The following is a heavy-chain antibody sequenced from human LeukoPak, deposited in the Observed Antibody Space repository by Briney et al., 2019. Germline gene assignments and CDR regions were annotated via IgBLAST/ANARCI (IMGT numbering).Heavy chain of an antibody. CDR3: ARGESQPYNWFDP. J-gene: IGHJ5*02. Sequence: PSETLSLTCTVSGDSISSGSYYWSWIRQPAGEGLEWIGYIYYSGSTNYNPSLKSRVTISVDTSKNQFSLKLSSVTAADTAVYYCARGESQPYNWFDPWGQGTLVTVSS. D-gene: IGHD3-10*01. V-gene: IGHV4-61*10. CDR1: GDSISSGSYY. CDR2: IYYSGST.